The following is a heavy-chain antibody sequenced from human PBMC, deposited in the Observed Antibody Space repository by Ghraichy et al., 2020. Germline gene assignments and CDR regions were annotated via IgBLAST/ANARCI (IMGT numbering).Heavy chain of an antibody. J-gene: IGHJ5*02. V-gene: IGHV6-1*01. CDR1: GDSVSRNSAA. D-gene: IGHD3-10*01. CDR2: TYYRSKWYN. CDR3: ARDPADPGSWFDP. Sequence: SQTLSLTCAISGDSVSRNSAAWNWIRQSPSRGLEWLGRTYYRSKWYNDYAVSVRSRIIINPDTSKNQLSLQLNSVTPEDTAVYYCARDPADPGSWFDPWGQGTLVTVSS.